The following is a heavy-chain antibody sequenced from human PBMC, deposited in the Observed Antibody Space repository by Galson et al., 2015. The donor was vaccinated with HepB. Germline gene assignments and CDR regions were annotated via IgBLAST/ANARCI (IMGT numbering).Heavy chain of an antibody. CDR2: ISGSGGST. CDR1: GFTFSSYA. D-gene: IGHD2-2*01. Sequence: SLRLSCAASGFTFSSYAMSWVRQAPGKGLEWVSAISGSGGSTYYADSVKGRFTISRDNSKNTLYLQMNSLRAEDTAVYYCAKPGGYQLRSPTLRYYYYGMDVWGQGTTVTVSS. V-gene: IGHV3-23*01. CDR3: AKPGGYQLRSPTLRYYYYGMDV. J-gene: IGHJ6*02.